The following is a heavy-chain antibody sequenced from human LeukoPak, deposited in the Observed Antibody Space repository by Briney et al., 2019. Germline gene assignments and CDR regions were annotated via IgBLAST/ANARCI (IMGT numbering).Heavy chain of an antibody. D-gene: IGHD3-10*01. J-gene: IGHJ5*02. CDR1: GGSFRTYP. V-gene: IGHV1-69*05. Sequence: ASVKVSCKASGGSFRTYPISWVRQAPGQGLEWMGGLSQFFRTTNYTQKFQGRLTISTDESSTTAYMELSDLRSDDTAIYYCATSGSGRSWDWFAPWGQGTPLTVSS. CDR2: LSQFFRTT. CDR3: ATSGSGRSWDWFAP.